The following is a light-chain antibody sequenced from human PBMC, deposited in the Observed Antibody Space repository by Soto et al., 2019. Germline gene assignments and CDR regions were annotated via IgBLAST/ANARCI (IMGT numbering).Light chain of an antibody. V-gene: IGLV1-47*02. CDR2: NND. CDR3: QSFDSSLTGLI. Sequence: QSVLTQPPSASGTPGQRVTMSCSGSGSNIGPNYVYWFQQFPGTAPKLLIYNNDQRPSGVPDRFSGSTSATSASLAITGLQTQDEADYYCQSFDSSLTGLIFGGGTKLTVL. J-gene: IGLJ2*01. CDR1: GSNIGPNY.